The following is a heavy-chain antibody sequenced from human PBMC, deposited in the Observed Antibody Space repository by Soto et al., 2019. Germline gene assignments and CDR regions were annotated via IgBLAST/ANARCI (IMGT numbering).Heavy chain of an antibody. Sequence: EVQLLESGRGLVQPGGSLRLSCVASGFTFTSYAMTWVRQLPGKGLEWVSSVTNTGGITHYANSVKGRFTISRDNSKNTVYLQMNSLRAEDTAIYYCAKIYRSCTYSNCYSRSPPDSWGQGTLVTVSA. CDR2: VTNTGGIT. D-gene: IGHD2-15*01. CDR3: AKIYRSCTYSNCYSRSPPDS. V-gene: IGHV3-23*01. CDR1: GFTFTSYA. J-gene: IGHJ5*01.